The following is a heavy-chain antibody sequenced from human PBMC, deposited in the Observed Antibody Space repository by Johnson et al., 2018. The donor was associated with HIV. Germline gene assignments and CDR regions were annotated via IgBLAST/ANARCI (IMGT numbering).Heavy chain of an antibody. D-gene: IGHD3-10*01. CDR3: ARPIARGASDI. J-gene: IGHJ3*02. Sequence: EKLVESGGGLVQPGGSLRLSCRASGFTFSNNWMNWVRQAPGKGLEWVANIKGDGSEKYHVDSVRGRFTISRDNAKNSLYLQMDSLRAEDTAIYYCARPIARGASDIWGQGTMVTVSS. CDR2: IKGDGSEK. CDR1: GFTFSNNW. V-gene: IGHV3-7*05.